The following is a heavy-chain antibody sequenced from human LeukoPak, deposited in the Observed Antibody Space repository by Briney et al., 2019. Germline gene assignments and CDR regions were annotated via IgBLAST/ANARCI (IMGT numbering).Heavy chain of an antibody. D-gene: IGHD3-22*01. J-gene: IGHJ4*02. Sequence: PGGSLRLSCAASGFTFSSYGMHWVRQAPGKGLEWVAVIWYDGSNKYYADSVKGRFTISRDNSKNTLYLQMNSLRAEDTAVYYCARDRYYDSSGYSFDYWGQGTLVTVSS. CDR3: ARDRYYDSSGYSFDY. V-gene: IGHV3-30*19. CDR2: IWYDGSNK. CDR1: GFTFSSYG.